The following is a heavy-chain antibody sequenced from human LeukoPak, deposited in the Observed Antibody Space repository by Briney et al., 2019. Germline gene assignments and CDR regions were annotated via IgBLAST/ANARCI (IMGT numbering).Heavy chain of an antibody. CDR2: ISYDGSNK. D-gene: IGHD5-24*01. J-gene: IGHJ4*02. CDR1: GFTFSSYW. V-gene: IGHV3-30*03. Sequence: GGSLRLSCAASGFTFSSYWMSWVRQAPGKGLEWVAVISYDGSNKDYADSVKGRFTISRDNSKNTVYLQMNSLRPEDTAVYYCAREDGFSLKRFDYWGQGTLVTVSS. CDR3: AREDGFSLKRFDY.